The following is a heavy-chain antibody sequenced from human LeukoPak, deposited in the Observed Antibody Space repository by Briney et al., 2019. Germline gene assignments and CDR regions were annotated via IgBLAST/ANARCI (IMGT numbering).Heavy chain of an antibody. D-gene: IGHD3-10*01. CDR1: GYTFTGYY. V-gene: IGHV1-2*04. Sequence: GASVKVSYKASGYTFTGYYMHWVRQAPGQGLEWMGWINPNSGGTNYAQKFQGWVTMTRDTSISTAYMELSRLRSDDTAVYYCARDFDYGSGSYGMDVWGKGTTVTVSS. CDR3: ARDFDYGSGSYGMDV. CDR2: INPNSGGT. J-gene: IGHJ6*04.